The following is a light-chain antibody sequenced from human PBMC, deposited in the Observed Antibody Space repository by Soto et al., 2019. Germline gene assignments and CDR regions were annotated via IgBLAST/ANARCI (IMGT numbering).Light chain of an antibody. J-gene: IGLJ2*01. Sequence: QSVLTQPASVSGSPGQSITISCSGSSSDVGAYNFVSWYQQHPGKAPKLIIFEVNNRPSGVSNRFSGSKSVNMASLTISGLQSEDEADYYCSSYTTTRTLVVFGGGTKLTVL. CDR3: SSYTTTRTLVV. CDR2: EVN. CDR1: SSDVGAYNF. V-gene: IGLV2-14*01.